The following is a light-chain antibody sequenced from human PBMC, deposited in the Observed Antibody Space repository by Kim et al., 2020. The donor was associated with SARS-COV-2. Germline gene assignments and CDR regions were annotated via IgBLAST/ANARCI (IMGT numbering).Light chain of an antibody. CDR2: RAS. CDR3: QHCDTSSPYT. Sequence: ASIGERVTITCPASQSINNWLAWYQQKPGEGPKLLIYRASTLESGVPSRFSGRRSGTEFTLTISSLQPDDFATYYCQHCDTSSPYTFGQGTKLEI. CDR1: QSINNW. J-gene: IGKJ2*01. V-gene: IGKV1-5*03.